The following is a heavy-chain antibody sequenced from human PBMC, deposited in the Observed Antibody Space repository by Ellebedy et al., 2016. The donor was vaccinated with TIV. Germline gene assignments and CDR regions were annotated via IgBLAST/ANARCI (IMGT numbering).Heavy chain of an antibody. D-gene: IGHD6-13*01. J-gene: IGHJ6*02. CDR2: TYYRSKWYN. CDR1: GDSVSSNSAG. Sequence: MPSEPLSLTCAISGDSVSSNSAGWNWIRQSPSRGLEWLGRTYYRSKWYNDYAVSVKSRITINPDTSKNQFSLQLNSVTPEDTAVYYCARRSSRNVMDVWGQGTTVTVSS. V-gene: IGHV6-1*01. CDR3: ARRSSRNVMDV.